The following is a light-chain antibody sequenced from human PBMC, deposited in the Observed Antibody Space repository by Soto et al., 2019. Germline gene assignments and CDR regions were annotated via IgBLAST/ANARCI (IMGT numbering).Light chain of an antibody. V-gene: IGLV2-14*03. CDR2: DVD. CDR1: SSDIGGYNR. CDR3: CAYTARTTLSWV. J-gene: IGLJ3*02. Sequence: QSALTQPTSVSGSPGQSITISCTGVSSDIGGYNRVSWYQQHPGNVPRLIIYDVDNRPLGISNRFSGSQSGNTASLSISGLQAEDEADYYCCAYTARTTLSWVFGGGTKVTVL.